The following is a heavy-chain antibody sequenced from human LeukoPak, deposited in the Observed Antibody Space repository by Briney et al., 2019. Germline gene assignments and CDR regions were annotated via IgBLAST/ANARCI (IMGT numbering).Heavy chain of an antibody. V-gene: IGHV1-24*01. Sequence: ASVKVSCKVSGYTLTELSMHWVRQAPGKGLEWMGGFDPEDGETIYAQKFQGRVTMTEDTSTGTAYMELSSLRSEDTAVYYCATYNPYYYDSSGYYYFDYWGQGTLVTVSS. CDR2: FDPEDGET. CDR3: ATYNPYYYDSSGYYYFDY. D-gene: IGHD3-22*01. J-gene: IGHJ4*02. CDR1: GYTLTELS.